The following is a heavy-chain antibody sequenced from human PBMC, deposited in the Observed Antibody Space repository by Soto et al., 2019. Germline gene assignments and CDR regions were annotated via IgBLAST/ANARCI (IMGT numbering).Heavy chain of an antibody. D-gene: IGHD6-19*01. Sequence: VSVKVSCKASEYTLANSALHWVRQAPGQRLEWMGWINVGNGNTKYSQNFQGRVTINQDTSASTAYMELSSLTSEDTAVYYCAREKWGSGSRWLDPWGQGTLVTVSS. J-gene: IGHJ5*02. V-gene: IGHV1-3*01. CDR3: AREKWGSGSRWLDP. CDR2: INVGNGNT. CDR1: EYTLANSA.